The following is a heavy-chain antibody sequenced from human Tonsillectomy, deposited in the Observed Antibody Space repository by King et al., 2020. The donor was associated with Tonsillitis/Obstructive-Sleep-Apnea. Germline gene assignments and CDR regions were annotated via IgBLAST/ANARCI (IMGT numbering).Heavy chain of an antibody. Sequence: QLVQSGGGLVQHGGSLRLSCAASGFTFSSYEMNWVRQAPGTGLEWVSYISSSGSTIFYADSVKGRFTISRDNAKNSLSLQMNSLRAEDTAVYYCARDGGLYKNNFYMDVWGKGTTVTVSS. V-gene: IGHV3-48*03. J-gene: IGHJ6*03. CDR1: GFTFSSYE. CDR3: ARDGGLYKNNFYMDV. D-gene: IGHD2-15*01. CDR2: ISSSGSTI.